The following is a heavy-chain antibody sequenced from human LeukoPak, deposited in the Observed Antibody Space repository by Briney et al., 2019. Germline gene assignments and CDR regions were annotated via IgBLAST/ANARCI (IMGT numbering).Heavy chain of an antibody. Sequence: GGSLRLSCAASGFTFSSYSMNWVHQAPGKGLEWVSSISSSSSYIYYADSVKGRFTISRDNAKNSLYLQMNSLRAEDTAVYYCARDPAFTSDDFWSGYYHYWGQGTLVTVSS. CDR1: GFTFSSYS. J-gene: IGHJ4*02. D-gene: IGHD3-3*01. CDR3: ARDPAFTSDDFWSGYYHY. CDR2: ISSSSSYI. V-gene: IGHV3-21*01.